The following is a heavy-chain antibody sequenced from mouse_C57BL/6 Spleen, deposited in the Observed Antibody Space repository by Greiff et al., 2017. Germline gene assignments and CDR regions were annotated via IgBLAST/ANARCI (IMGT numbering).Heavy chain of an antibody. CDR2: IDPSDSYT. V-gene: IGHV1-69*01. Sequence: QVQLQQPGAELVMPGASVKLSCKASGYTFTSYWMHWVKQRPGQGLEWIGEIDPSDSYTNYNQKFKGKSTLTVDKSSSTAYMQLSSLTSEDSAVYYWARVTTVVADFDYWGQGTTLTVSS. J-gene: IGHJ2*01. D-gene: IGHD1-1*01. CDR3: ARVTTVVADFDY. CDR1: GYTFTSYW.